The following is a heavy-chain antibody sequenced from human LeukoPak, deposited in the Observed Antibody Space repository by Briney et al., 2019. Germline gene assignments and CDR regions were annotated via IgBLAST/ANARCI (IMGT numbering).Heavy chain of an antibody. CDR2: ISYDGSNK. CDR3: AKDQGSYCGGDCLPVFDY. CDR1: GFTFSSYG. J-gene: IGHJ4*02. Sequence: GGSLRLSCAASGFTFSSYGMHWARQAPGKGLEWVAVISYDGSNKYYADSVKSRFTISRDNSKNTLYLQMNSLRAEDTAVYYCAKDQGSYCGGDCLPVFDYWGQGTLVTVSS. D-gene: IGHD2-21*02. V-gene: IGHV3-30*18.